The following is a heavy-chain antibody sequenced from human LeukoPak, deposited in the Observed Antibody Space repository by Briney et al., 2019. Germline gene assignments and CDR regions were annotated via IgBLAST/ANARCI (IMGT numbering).Heavy chain of an antibody. CDR1: GLTFSTYV. Sequence: TGGSLRLSCSVSGLTFSTYVMHWVRQAPGKGLEYVSAISSNGDNTYYADSVKGRFTISRDNAKNSLSLQMNSLRVEDTAMYYCARDYGGYWGQGTLVTVSS. CDR3: ARDYGGY. J-gene: IGHJ4*02. D-gene: IGHD3-16*01. CDR2: ISSNGDNT. V-gene: IGHV3-64*04.